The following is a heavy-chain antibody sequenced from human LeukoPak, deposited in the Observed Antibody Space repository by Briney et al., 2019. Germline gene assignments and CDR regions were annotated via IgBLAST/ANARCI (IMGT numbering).Heavy chain of an antibody. J-gene: IGHJ3*02. Sequence: SGGSLRLSCAASGFTFSSYAMSWVRQAPGKGLEWVSAISGSGGSTYYADSVKGRFTISRDNSKNTLYLQMNSLRAEDTAVYYCAKQTGDLVDAFDIWGQGTMVTVFS. CDR3: AKQTGDLVDAFDI. D-gene: IGHD7-27*01. CDR2: ISGSGGST. V-gene: IGHV3-23*01. CDR1: GFTFSSYA.